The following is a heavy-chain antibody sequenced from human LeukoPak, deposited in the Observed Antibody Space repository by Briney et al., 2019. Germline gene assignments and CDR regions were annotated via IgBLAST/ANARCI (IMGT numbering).Heavy chain of an antibody. D-gene: IGHD3-22*01. J-gene: IGHJ4*02. CDR1: GGSFSGYY. V-gene: IGHV4-34*01. Sequence: SETLSLTCAVYGGSFSGYYWSWIRQPPGKGLEWIGEINHSGSTNYNPSLKSRVTISVDTSKNQFSLKLSSVTAADTAVYYCARGRRYYDSSGYYYPGWGQGTLVTVSS. CDR3: ARGRRYYDSSGYYYPG. CDR2: INHSGST.